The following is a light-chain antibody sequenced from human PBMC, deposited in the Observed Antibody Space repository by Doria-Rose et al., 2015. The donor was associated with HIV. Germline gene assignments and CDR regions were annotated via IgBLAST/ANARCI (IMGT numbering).Light chain of an antibody. CDR2: EVN. V-gene: IGLV2-18*02. J-gene: IGLJ3*02. CDR3: SSYTSSSTPWV. CDR1: SSDVGSYNR. Sequence: LTQPPSVSGSPGQSVTISCIGTSSDVGSYNRVSWYQQPPGTAPKLMIYEVNNRPSGVPDRFSGSKSGNTASLTISGLQAEDEADYYCSSYTSSSTPWVFGGGTKLTVL.